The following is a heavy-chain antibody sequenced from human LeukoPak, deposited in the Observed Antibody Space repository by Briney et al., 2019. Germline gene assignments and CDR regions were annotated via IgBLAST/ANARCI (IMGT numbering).Heavy chain of an antibody. D-gene: IGHD5-18*01. V-gene: IGHV3-30*04. J-gene: IGHJ6*03. Sequence: PGGSLRLSCAASGFTFSSYAMHWVRQAPGKWLEWVAVISYDGSNKYYAGSVKGRFTISRDNSKNTLYLQMNSLRAEDTAVYYCARGITDTAMVKDYYYMDVWGKGTTVTVSS. CDR2: ISYDGSNK. CDR1: GFTFSSYA. CDR3: ARGITDTAMVKDYYYMDV.